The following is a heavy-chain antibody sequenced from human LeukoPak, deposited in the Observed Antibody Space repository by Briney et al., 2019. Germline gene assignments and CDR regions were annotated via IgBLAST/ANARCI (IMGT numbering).Heavy chain of an antibody. CDR1: GFNVSSNY. CDR3: ARVNGAYGFYGSGSYYDY. Sequence: GGSLRLSCAASGFNVSSNYMSWVRQAPGKGLEWVSVIYSGGKTFYADPVKGRFTSSRDNSKNRLYLQMNSLRAGDTAVYYCARVNGAYGFYGSGSYYDYWGQGTLVTVSS. D-gene: IGHD3-10*01. J-gene: IGHJ4*02. V-gene: IGHV3-53*01. CDR2: IYSGGKT.